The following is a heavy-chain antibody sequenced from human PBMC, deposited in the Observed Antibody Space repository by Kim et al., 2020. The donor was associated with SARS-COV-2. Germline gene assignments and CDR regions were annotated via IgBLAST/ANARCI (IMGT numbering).Heavy chain of an antibody. CDR3: ARDAPKYYDSSRGGWFNP. J-gene: IGHJ5*02. D-gene: IGHD3-22*01. CDR1: GFTFSSYG. V-gene: IGHV3-33*01. Sequence: GGSLRLSCAASGFTFSSYGMHWVRQAPGKGLEWVAVIWYDGSNKYYADSVKGRFTISRDNSKNTLYLQMNSLRAEDTAVYYCARDAPKYYDSSRGGWFNPWGQGTLVTVSS. CDR2: IWYDGSNK.